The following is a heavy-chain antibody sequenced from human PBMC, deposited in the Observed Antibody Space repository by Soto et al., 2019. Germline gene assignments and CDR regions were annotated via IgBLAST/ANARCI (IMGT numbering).Heavy chain of an antibody. CDR2: VIPLLDIT. V-gene: IGHV1-69*04. J-gene: IGHJ4*02. D-gene: IGHD5-12*01. CDR3: ARDSPIGSTFSGYDAIDY. CDR1: GGTFRNHI. Sequence: ASVKVSCKTCGGTFRNHIITWVRQAPGQGLEWMGRVIPLLDITNYAQKFQGRVTITADKSTSTTYLEMNSLRSEDTAVYYCARDSPIGSTFSGYDAIDYWGQGTLVTVSS.